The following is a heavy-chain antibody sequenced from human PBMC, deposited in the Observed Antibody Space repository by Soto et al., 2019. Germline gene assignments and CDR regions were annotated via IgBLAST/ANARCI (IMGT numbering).Heavy chain of an antibody. D-gene: IGHD3-10*01. CDR1: GFTFSSYG. V-gene: IGHV3-33*01. Sequence: PGXSLRLSCAASGFTFSSYGIHWVGQAPGKGLEWVAVIWYDGSNKYYADSVKGRFTISRDNSKNTLYLQMNSLRAEDTAVYYCARDGIGEFVDYWGQGTLVTVSS. CDR3: ARDGIGEFVDY. J-gene: IGHJ4*02. CDR2: IWYDGSNK.